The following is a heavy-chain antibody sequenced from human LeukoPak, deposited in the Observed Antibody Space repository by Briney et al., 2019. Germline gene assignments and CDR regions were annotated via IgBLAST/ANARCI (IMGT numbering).Heavy chain of an antibody. CDR2: IYYSGST. CDR1: GGSISSGSYY. D-gene: IGHD3-3*01. CDR3: ARRWDFWSGLYFDY. V-gene: IGHV4-39*01. J-gene: IGHJ4*02. Sequence: KTSQTLSLTCTVSGGSISSGSYYWSWIRQPAGKGLEWIGSIYYSGSTYYNPSLKSRVTISVDTSKNQFSLKLSSVTAADTAVYYCARRWDFWSGLYFDYWGQGTLVTVSS.